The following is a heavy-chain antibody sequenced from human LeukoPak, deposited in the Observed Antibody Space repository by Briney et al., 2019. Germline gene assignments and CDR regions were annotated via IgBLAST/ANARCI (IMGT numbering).Heavy chain of an antibody. CDR2: IIPIFGTT. CDR3: ARGPFSSGYYYFDY. CDR1: GGTFSNSA. D-gene: IGHD3-22*01. V-gene: IGHV1-69*13. J-gene: IGHJ4*02. Sequence: ASVKVSCKASGGTFSNSAISWVRQAPGQGLEWMGGIIPIFGTTNYAQKFQGRVTITADESTSTAYMQLSSLRSEDTAVYYCARGPFSSGYYYFDYWGQGTLVTVSS.